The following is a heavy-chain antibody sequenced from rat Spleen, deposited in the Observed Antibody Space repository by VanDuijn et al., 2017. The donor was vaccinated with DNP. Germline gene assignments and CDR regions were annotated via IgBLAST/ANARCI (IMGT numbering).Heavy chain of an antibody. CDR2: IQNGGST. CDR3: TRESWGYVMDA. J-gene: IGHJ4*01. D-gene: IGHD1-7*01. CDR1: GFSLTSYH. Sequence: QVQLKESGPGLVQPSQTLSLTCTVSGFSLTSYHVHWVRQPPGKGLEWMGRIQNGGSTDYNSALKSRLSINRDTSKSQVFLKMNSLQTDDTAIYYCTRESWGYVMDAWGQGASVTVSS. V-gene: IGHV2S1*01.